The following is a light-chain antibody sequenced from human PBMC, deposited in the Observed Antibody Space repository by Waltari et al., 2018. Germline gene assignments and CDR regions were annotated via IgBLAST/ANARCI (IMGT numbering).Light chain of an antibody. V-gene: IGKV1-5*03. Sequence: DIQMTQSPSTLSASVGDRVTITCRSSQIIKTWLAWYQQKPGKAPTVLIYQASTLETGVPSRFSGSGSGTEFTLTISSLQPDDVATDYCQQYISYSRTFGQGTKVEIK. CDR3: QQYISYSRT. J-gene: IGKJ1*01. CDR1: QIIKTW. CDR2: QAS.